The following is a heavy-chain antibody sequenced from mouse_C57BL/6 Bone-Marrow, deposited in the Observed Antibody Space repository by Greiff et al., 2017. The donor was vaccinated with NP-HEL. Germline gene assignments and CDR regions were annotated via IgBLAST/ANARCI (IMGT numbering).Heavy chain of an antibody. Sequence: VQLQQSGPVLVKPGASVKMSCKASGYTFTDYYMNWVKQSHGKSLEWIGVINPYNGGTSYNQKFKGKATLTVDKSSSTAYMELNSLTSEDSAVYYCARTISTMVTTYYAMDYWGQGASVTVSS. V-gene: IGHV1-19*01. D-gene: IGHD2-2*01. CDR1: GYTFTDYY. CDR2: INPYNGGT. CDR3: ARTISTMVTTYYAMDY. J-gene: IGHJ4*01.